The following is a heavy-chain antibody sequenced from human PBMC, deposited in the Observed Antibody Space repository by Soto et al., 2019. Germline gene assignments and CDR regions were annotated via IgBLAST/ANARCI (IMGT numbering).Heavy chain of an antibody. Sequence: QVQLVQSGAEVKKPGASVKVSCKASGYTFTSYYMHWVRQAPGQGLEWMGVINPSGGSTDYAQKFQGRVTMTRDPSTSTVYMDLSSLRSEDTAVFYCAREGNGYNLGPSVDFDYWGQGTLVTVSS. D-gene: IGHD5-12*01. V-gene: IGHV1-46*01. CDR3: AREGNGYNLGPSVDFDY. CDR2: INPSGGST. CDR1: GYTFTSYY. J-gene: IGHJ4*02.